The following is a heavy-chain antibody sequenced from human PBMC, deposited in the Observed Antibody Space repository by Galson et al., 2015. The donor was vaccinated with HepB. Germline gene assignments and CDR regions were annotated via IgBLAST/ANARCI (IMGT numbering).Heavy chain of an antibody. Sequence: SLRLSCAASGFTFSNYAMHWARQVPGKGLEWVAVLSYDGGSILYADSVKGRFIISRDNSKNTLHLQMNSLTAEDTAVYYCAREQRYCSASSCPCAPGLFDNWGQGPLVTVST. J-gene: IGHJ4*02. CDR2: LSYDGGSI. D-gene: IGHD2-15*01. CDR1: GFTFSNYA. CDR3: AREQRYCSASSCPCAPGLFDN. V-gene: IGHV3-30-3*01.